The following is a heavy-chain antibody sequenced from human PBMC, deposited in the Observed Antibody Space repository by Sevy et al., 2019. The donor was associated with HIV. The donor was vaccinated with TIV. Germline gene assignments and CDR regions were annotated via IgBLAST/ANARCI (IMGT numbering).Heavy chain of an antibody. CDR1: VDSFNGHY. CDR2: LDHTGNI. V-gene: IGHV4-34*01. J-gene: IGHJ4*03. Sequence: SETLSLTCAVYVDSFNGHYWSWVRQVPGRGLEWIGKLDHTGNINYNPAFDNRLAISVNRPKNQCSLNLMSFTAADTAVYYWAREPIEAPGRGYFDIWGHGNRVTVSS. CDR3: AREPIEAPGRGYFDI. D-gene: IGHD6-13*01.